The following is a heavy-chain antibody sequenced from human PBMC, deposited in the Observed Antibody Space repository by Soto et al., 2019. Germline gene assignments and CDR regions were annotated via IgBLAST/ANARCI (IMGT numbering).Heavy chain of an antibody. J-gene: IGHJ4*02. CDR1: GGSIGDYS. D-gene: IGHD4-17*01. CDR2: IYYRGRP. CDR3: ARGGGDDFGDSGGFDY. V-gene: IGHV4-59*01. Sequence: PSETLSLTWTLPGGSIGDYSWTWIRQPPAKGLEWIGYIYYRGRPNYNPSPKSRVSTSVDTSKNHFSLQLRSVTAADTAVYYCARGGGDDFGDSGGFDYWGQGTMVTVSS.